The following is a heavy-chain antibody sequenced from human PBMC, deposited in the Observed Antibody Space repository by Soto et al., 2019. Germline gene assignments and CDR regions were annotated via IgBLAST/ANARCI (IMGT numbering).Heavy chain of an antibody. CDR2: ISYDGTNK. D-gene: IGHD5-18*01. CDR1: GFTFSSYG. J-gene: IGHJ4*02. Sequence: QVQLVESGGGVVQPGRSLRLSCAASGFTFSSYGMHWVRQAPGKGLEWVAVISYDGTNKYYADSVKGRFTISRDNSKNTLCLLLYSLRAEDSAVYYCARCPRGLQLWLGSDYWGQGSQVTVSS. V-gene: IGHV3-30*03. CDR3: ARCPRGLQLWLGSDY.